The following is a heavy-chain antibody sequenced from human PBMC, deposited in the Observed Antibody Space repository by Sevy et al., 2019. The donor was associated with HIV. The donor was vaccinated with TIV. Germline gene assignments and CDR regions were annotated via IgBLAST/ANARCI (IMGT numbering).Heavy chain of an antibody. CDR3: ARGNSGSFDY. V-gene: IGHV3-7*04. CDR2: IKQDGSEK. D-gene: IGHD3-22*01. CDR1: GFSFSNYW. Sequence: GGSLRLSCAASGFSFSNYWMHWVRQAPGKGVGWVANIKQDGSEKYYVASVKGRFTISRDNAKNSLYLQMICLRPEDTAVYYCARGNSGSFDYWGQGTLVTVSS. J-gene: IGHJ4*02.